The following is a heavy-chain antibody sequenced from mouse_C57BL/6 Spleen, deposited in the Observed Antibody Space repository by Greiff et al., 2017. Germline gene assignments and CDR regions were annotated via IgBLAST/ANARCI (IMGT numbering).Heavy chain of an antibody. CDR3: ARHGSDYGKRFSY. CDR2: ISSGGSYT. V-gene: IGHV5-6*01. Sequence: VQLKESGGDLVKPGGSLKLSCAASGFTFSSYGMSWVRQTPDKRLEWVATISSGGSYTYYPDSVKGRFTISRDNAKNTLYLQMSSLKSEDTAMYYCARHGSDYGKRFSYWGQVTLVTVSA. CDR1: GFTFSSYG. D-gene: IGHD2-4*01. J-gene: IGHJ3*01.